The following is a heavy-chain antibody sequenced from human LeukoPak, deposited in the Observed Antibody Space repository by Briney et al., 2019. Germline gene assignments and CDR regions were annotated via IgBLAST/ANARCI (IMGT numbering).Heavy chain of an antibody. CDR3: ARGTDYGDNNFDF. D-gene: IGHD4-17*01. CDR2: ITTTSDT. J-gene: IGHJ4*02. V-gene: IGHV3-13*01. CDR1: GFTFSNYD. Sequence: GGSLRLSCAASGFTFSNYDMHWVRQITGKGLEWVSTITTTSDTYYIDSVKGRFTISRENAKNSLYLQMNSLRARDTAVYYCARGTDYGDNNFDFWGQGTLVTVSS.